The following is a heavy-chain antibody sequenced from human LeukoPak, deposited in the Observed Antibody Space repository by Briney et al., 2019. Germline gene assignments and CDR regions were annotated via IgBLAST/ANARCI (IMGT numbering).Heavy chain of an antibody. CDR3: ARDGAFLGPHWWFDL. D-gene: IGHD3-3*02. V-gene: IGHV3-48*04. J-gene: IGHJ2*01. CDR1: GFTFNSHS. Sequence: GGSLRLSCAASGFTFNSHSLNWVRQAPGKGLEWLSYITPSSVTMYNTDSVKGRFTISRDGTKNSVYLQMNSLTAEDTAIYYCARDGAFLGPHWWFDLWSRGTLVTVSS. CDR2: ITPSSVTM.